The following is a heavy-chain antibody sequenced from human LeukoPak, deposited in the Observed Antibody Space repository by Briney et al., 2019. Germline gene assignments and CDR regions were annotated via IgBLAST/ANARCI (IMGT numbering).Heavy chain of an antibody. CDR2: IYPGDSDT. V-gene: IGHV5-51*01. J-gene: IGHJ4*02. D-gene: IGHD3-3*01. Sequence: KRGESLKISYKGSGYSFTSYWIGWVRQMPGKGLGWMGIIYPGDSDTRYSPSFQGQVTISADKSISTAYLQWSSLKASDTAMYYCARSRAYYDFWSGYYIFDYWGQGTLVTVSS. CDR3: ARSRAYYDFWSGYYIFDY. CDR1: GYSFTSYW.